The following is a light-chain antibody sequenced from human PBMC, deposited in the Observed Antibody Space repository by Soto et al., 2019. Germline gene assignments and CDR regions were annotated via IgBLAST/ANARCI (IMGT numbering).Light chain of an antibody. CDR2: GAS. Sequence: EIVLTQSPAILSVSPGERATLSCRASQSVSTNLAWSQQKPGQTPRLLFNGASTRATGIPARFTGSGSGTEFILTVGSLQSEDFAVYYCQKYDIWPPTFGQGTKV. J-gene: IGKJ1*01. V-gene: IGKV3-15*01. CDR3: QKYDIWPPT. CDR1: QSVSTN.